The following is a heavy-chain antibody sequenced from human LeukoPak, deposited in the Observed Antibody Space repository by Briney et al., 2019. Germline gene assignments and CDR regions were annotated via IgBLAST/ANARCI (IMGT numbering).Heavy chain of an antibody. Sequence: PGGSLRLSCAASGFIFSNDYISWVRQAPGKGLEWVSVIYRGGSTYYADSVKGRFTISRDNSKNTLYLQMNSLRAEDTAVYYCARHVVPAAMYYYYYMDVWGKGTTVTVSS. CDR1: GFIFSNDY. D-gene: IGHD2-2*01. CDR3: ARHVVPAAMYYYYYMDV. V-gene: IGHV3-53*01. J-gene: IGHJ6*03. CDR2: IYRGGST.